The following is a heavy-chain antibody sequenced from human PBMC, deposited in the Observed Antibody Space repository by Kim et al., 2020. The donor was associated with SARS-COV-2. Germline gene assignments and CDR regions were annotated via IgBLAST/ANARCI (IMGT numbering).Heavy chain of an antibody. V-gene: IGHV3-74*01. Sequence: GGSLRLSCAASGFTFSSYWMHWVRQAPGKGLVWVSRINSDGGPTSYADSVKGRFTISRDNAKSTLYLQMNSLRAEDTAVYYCESGRCTGAYYYFDYWGQG. CDR3: ESGRCTGAYYYFDY. J-gene: IGHJ4*02. D-gene: IGHD2-8*02. CDR1: GFTFSSYW. CDR2: INSDGGPT.